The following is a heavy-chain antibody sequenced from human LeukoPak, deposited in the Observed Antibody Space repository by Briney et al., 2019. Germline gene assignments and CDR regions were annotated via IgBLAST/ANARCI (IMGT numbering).Heavy chain of an antibody. V-gene: IGHV4-61*02. Sequence: PSETLSLTCIVSGGSTSTGDYYCSWIRQPAGKGLEWIGRIYTSGSTNYNPSLKSRVTMSVDTSQNQFSLKLSSVTAADTAVYFCARNYYDTKKPWDRGQGTLVTVSS. J-gene: IGHJ4*02. CDR3: ARNYYDTKKPWD. D-gene: IGHD3-22*01. CDR2: IYTSGST. CDR1: GGSTSTGDYY.